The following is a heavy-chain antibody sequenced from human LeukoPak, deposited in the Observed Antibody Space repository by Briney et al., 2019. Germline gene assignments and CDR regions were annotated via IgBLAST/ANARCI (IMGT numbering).Heavy chain of an antibody. Sequence: PSETLSLTCTVSGYSISSGYYWGWIRQPPGKGLEWIGSIYHSGSTYYNPSLKSRVTISVDTSKNQFSLKLSSVTAADTAVYYCARDIRTFTMVRGPFDYWGQGTLVTVSS. V-gene: IGHV4-38-2*02. J-gene: IGHJ4*02. CDR3: ARDIRTFTMVRGPFDY. D-gene: IGHD3-10*01. CDR1: GYSISSGYY. CDR2: IYHSGST.